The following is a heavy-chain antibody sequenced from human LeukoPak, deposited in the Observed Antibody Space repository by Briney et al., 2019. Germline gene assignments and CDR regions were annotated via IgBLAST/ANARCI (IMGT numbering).Heavy chain of an antibody. CDR1: GYTFTSYG. J-gene: IGHJ4*02. D-gene: IGHD3-22*01. Sequence: ASVTVSCKASGYTFTSYGISWVRQAPGQGLEGMGWISAYNGNTNYAQKLQGRVTMTTDTSTSTAYMDLRSLRSDDTAVYYCARDASTMIVPADYWGQGTLVTVSS. CDR2: ISAYNGNT. CDR3: ARDASTMIVPADY. V-gene: IGHV1-18*01.